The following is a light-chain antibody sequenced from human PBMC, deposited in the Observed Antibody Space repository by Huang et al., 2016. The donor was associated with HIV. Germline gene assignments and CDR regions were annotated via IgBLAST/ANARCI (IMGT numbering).Light chain of an antibody. Sequence: DIVMTQSPDSLAVSLGERATITCVSSQSVLSPSNNRNHLAWYQQKPRQPPKLLIYWSSTRESGVPDRFRGSSSATDFTLTIDNLQAEDVALYFCQQYYSIPGFGQGTYVEV. CDR1: QSVLSPSNNRNH. CDR3: QQYYSIPG. J-gene: IGKJ1*01. CDR2: WSS. V-gene: IGKV4-1*01.